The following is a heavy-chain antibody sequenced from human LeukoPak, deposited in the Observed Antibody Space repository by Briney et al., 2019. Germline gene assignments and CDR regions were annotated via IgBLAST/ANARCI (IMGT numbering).Heavy chain of an antibody. Sequence: ASVKVSCKASGGTFSSYAISWVRQAPGQGLEWMGRIIPILGIANYAQKFQGRVTITADKSTSTAYMELSSLRSEDTAVYYCARQGYSSGWYILNYWGQGTLVTVSS. V-gene: IGHV1-69*04. CDR3: ARQGYSSGWYILNY. D-gene: IGHD6-19*01. J-gene: IGHJ4*02. CDR1: GGTFSSYA. CDR2: IIPILGIA.